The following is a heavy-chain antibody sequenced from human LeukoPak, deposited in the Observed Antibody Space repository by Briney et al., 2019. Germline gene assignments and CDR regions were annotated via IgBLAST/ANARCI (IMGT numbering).Heavy chain of an antibody. D-gene: IGHD3-22*01. CDR3: EGTYYYDSSDDY. Sequence: PGRSLRLSCAASGFTFRSYVMSWVRQAPGKGLEWVLAISGSGTSTYYADSVKGRFTISRDNSKNTLYLQMNSLRAEDTAVYYCEGTYYYDSSDDYWGQGTLVTVSS. V-gene: IGHV3-23*01. CDR2: ISGSGTST. J-gene: IGHJ4*02. CDR1: GFTFRSYV.